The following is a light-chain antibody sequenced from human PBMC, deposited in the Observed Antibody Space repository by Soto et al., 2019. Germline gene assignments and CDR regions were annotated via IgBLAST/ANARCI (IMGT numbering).Light chain of an antibody. J-gene: IGLJ2*01. CDR1: SSKNGAGYD. CDR3: QSYDSSLSGSVV. CDR2: GNS. V-gene: IGLV1-40*01. Sequence: SVLTQPPPVSWAPGQRVTISFTGGSSKNGAGYDVHWYQQLPGTAPKLLIYGNSNRPSGVPDRFSGSKSGTSASLAITGLQAEDEADYYCQSYDSSLSGSVVFGGGTKVTVL.